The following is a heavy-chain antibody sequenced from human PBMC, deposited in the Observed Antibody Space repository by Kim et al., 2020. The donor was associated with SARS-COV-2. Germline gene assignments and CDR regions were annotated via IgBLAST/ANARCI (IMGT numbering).Heavy chain of an antibody. D-gene: IGHD5-12*01. Sequence: SETLSLTCAVSSVSISSDAHNWAWIRQPPGKGLEWIGSIHYSGTTSYNPSLERRVTTSIDTSKNQFSLKLTAVTAADTAVCYCGGLAGVGWATNEYWGQGSRVTVAS. V-gene: IGHV4-39*01. CDR1: SVSISSDAHN. CDR2: IHYSGTT. CDR3: GGLAGVGWATNEY. J-gene: IGHJ1*01.